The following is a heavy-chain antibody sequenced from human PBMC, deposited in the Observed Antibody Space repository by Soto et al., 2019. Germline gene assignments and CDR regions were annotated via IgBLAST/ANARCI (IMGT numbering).Heavy chain of an antibody. CDR1: GCSLSTSGVG. J-gene: IGHJ4*02. V-gene: IGHV2-5*02. D-gene: IGHD6-13*01. CDR3: SHRWKDSSWYF. CDR2: IYLDDDK. Sequence: QITLKKSGPTLVKPTQTLTLTFTCSGCSLSTSGVGVGWIRQPPGKALEWLALIYLDDDKRYSPSLKSRLTITKDTSKNQVVLTMTNMDPVDTATYYCSHRWKDSSWYFWGQGTLVTVSS.